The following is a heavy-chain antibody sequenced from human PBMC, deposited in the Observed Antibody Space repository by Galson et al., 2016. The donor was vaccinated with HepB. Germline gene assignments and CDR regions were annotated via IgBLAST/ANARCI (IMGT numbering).Heavy chain of an antibody. V-gene: IGHV5-51*01. D-gene: IGHD2/OR15-2a*01. Sequence: QSGAEVKKSGESLKISCKGSGYSFTSYWIGWVRQMPGKGLEWMGMVHPGYSETVYSPSFEGQVTISADRSITTAFLQWGSLKASDTAIYYCGRNRTTSRRGAFDIWGQGTMVIVSS. J-gene: IGHJ3*02. CDR2: VHPGYSET. CDR1: GYSFTSYW. CDR3: GRNRTTSRRGAFDI.